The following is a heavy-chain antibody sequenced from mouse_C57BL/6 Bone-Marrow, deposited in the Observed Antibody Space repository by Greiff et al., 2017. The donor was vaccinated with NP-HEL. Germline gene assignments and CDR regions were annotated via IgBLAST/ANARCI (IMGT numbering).Heavy chain of an antibody. CDR2: INPYNGGT. D-gene: IGHD1-1*01. Sequence: VQLQQSGPVLVKPGASVKMSCKASGYTFTDYYMNWVKQSHGKSLEWIGVINPYNGGTSYNQKFKGKATLTVDKSSSTAYMELNSLTSEDSAVYYCARDYYGRGYWYFDVWGTETTVTVSS. CDR3: ARDYYGRGYWYFDV. V-gene: IGHV1-19*01. CDR1: GYTFTDYY. J-gene: IGHJ1*03.